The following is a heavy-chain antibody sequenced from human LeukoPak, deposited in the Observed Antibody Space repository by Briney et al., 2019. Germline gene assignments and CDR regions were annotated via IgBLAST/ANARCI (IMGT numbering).Heavy chain of an antibody. CDR1: GGSFSDFY. V-gene: IGHV4-59*01. Sequence: PAEILSLTCTVSGGSFSDFYWTWIRQSPGQGLEWIGYSGSSNYNPSLKSRVTISVDTSMRHFSLTLSSVTAADTGIYYCARTRRHYYGSGKNLTPWPAGLDVWGQGTTVIVS. CDR2: SGSS. D-gene: IGHD3-10*01. J-gene: IGHJ6*02. CDR3: ARTRRHYYGSGKNLTPWPAGLDV.